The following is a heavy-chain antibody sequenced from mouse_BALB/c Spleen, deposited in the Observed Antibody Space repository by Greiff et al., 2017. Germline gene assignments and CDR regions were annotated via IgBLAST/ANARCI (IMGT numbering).Heavy chain of an antibody. D-gene: IGHD2-3*01. CDR1: GYAFTNYL. CDR2: INPGSGGT. CDR3: AREGYYP. J-gene: IGHJ4*01. V-gene: IGHV1-54*01. Sequence: QVQLKESGAELVRPGTSVKVSCKASGYAFTNYLIEWVKQRPGQGLEWIGVINPGSGGTNYNEKFKGKATLTADKSSSTAYMQLSSLTSDDSAVYFCAREGYYPWGQGTSVTVSS.